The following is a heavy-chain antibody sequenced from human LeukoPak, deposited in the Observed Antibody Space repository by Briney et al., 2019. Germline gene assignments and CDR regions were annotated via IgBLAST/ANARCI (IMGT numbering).Heavy chain of an antibody. J-gene: IGHJ4*02. CDR2: INTNTGNP. Sequence: GASVKVSCKASGYTFTGYYMHWVRQAPGQGLEWMGWINTNTGNPTYAQGFTGRFVFSLDTSVSTAYLQISSLKAEDTAVYYCARGGLGTLRFLEWSDYWGQGTLVTVSS. CDR3: ARGGLGTLRFLEWSDY. V-gene: IGHV7-4-1*02. D-gene: IGHD3-3*01. CDR1: GYTFTGYY.